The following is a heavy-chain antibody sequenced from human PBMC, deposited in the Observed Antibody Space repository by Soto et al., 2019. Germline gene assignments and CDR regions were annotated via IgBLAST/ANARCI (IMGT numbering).Heavy chain of an antibody. CDR2: IKQDGSEK. Sequence: LRLSCAASGFTFSNYCMSWVRQAPGKGLEWVANIKQDGSEKYYVDSVKGRFTISRDNAKNSLYLQMNSLRAEDTAVYYCARRKCGGGGCYWPYWGQGTLVTVSS. CDR1: GFTFSNYC. CDR3: ARRKCGGGGCYWPY. V-gene: IGHV3-7*03. J-gene: IGHJ4*02. D-gene: IGHD2-21*02.